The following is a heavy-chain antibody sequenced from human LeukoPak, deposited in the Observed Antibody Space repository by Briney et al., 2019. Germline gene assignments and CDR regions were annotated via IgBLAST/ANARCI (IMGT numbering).Heavy chain of an antibody. CDR2: IKQDASEK. CDR3: AKTLGWVPQQFDY. V-gene: IGHV3-7*01. D-gene: IGHD7-27*01. J-gene: IGHJ4*02. Sequence: GGSLRLSCAASGFTFSSYAMSWVRQAPGKGLEWVGNIKQDASEKYYMDSVKGRFTISRDNSKNTLYLQMNSLRAEDTAVYYCAKTLGWVPQQFDYWGQGTLVTVSS. CDR1: GFTFSSYA.